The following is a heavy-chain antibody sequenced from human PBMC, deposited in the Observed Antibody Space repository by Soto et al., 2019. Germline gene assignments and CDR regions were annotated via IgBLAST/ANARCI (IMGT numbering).Heavy chain of an antibody. CDR3: ARGPQWMDAFDI. D-gene: IGHD5-12*01. CDR1: GGSISSGDYY. CDR2: IYYSGST. J-gene: IGHJ3*02. V-gene: IGHV4-30-4*01. Sequence: SETLSLTCTVSGGSISSGDYYWSWIRQPPGKGLEWIGYIYYSGSTYYNPSLKSRVTISVDTSKNHFSLKLSSVTAADTAVYYCARGPQWMDAFDIWGQGTKVTVSS.